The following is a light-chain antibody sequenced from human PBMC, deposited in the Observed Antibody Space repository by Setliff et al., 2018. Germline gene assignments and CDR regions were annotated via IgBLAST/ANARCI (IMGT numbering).Light chain of an antibody. CDR1: SSDVGGYNY. J-gene: IGLJ2*01. Sequence: QSVLTQPASVSGSPGQPITISCTGTSSDVGGYNYVSWYQQHPGKAPKVIIYDVVVRPSGVSNRFSGSKSGNTASLTISGLQAEDEADYYCSSYTTISTLAFGGGTKVTVL. V-gene: IGLV2-14*03. CDR2: DVV. CDR3: SSYTTISTLA.